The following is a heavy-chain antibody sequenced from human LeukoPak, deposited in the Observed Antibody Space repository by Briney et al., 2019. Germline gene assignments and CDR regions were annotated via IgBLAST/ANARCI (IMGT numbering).Heavy chain of an antibody. D-gene: IGHD3-10*01. CDR1: GFTFSSYA. CDR2: ISGSGGST. Sequence: GGSLRLSCAASGFTFSSYAMSWVRQAPGKGLEWVSAISGSGGSTYYADSVKGRFTISRDNSKNTLYVQMNSLRADDTAVYYCAKSRGSGLFDYWGQGTLVTVAS. V-gene: IGHV3-23*01. J-gene: IGHJ4*02. CDR3: AKSRGSGLFDY.